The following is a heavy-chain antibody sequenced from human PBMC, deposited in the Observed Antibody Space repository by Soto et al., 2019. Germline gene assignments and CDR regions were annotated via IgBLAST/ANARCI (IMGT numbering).Heavy chain of an antibody. D-gene: IGHD2-15*01. CDR3: ARHCSGGSCYSNYYYDMDV. V-gene: IGHV1-2*04. CDR1: GYTFTGYY. Sequence: ASVKVSCKASGYTFTGYYMHWVRQAPGQGLEWMGWINPNSGGTNYAQKFQGWVTMTRDTSISTAYTELSRLRSDDTAVYYCARHCSGGSCYSNYYYDMDVWGQGTTVTVSS. CDR2: INPNSGGT. J-gene: IGHJ6*02.